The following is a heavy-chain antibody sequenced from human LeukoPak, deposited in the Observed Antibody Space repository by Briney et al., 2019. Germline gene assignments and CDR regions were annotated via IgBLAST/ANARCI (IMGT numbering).Heavy chain of an antibody. V-gene: IGHV6-1*01. D-gene: IGHD4-17*01. CDR2: TVYIVKSYN. CDR1: RDSASSNSAA. J-gene: IGHJ6*02. CDR3: AIDPHGYGDCPDV. Sequence: SQTLSHSCAIPRDSASSNSAACKWIRQYPSSGLEWLERTVYIVKSYNDHAVCVKSRITIYPATSNNYFSMQPDCVTPEDTAVYDCAIDPHGYGDCPDVWGQGTTVTVSS.